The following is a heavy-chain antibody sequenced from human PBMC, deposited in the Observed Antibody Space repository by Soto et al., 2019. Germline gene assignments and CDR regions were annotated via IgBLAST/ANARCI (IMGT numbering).Heavy chain of an antibody. CDR1: GGSLSGYY. V-gene: IGHV4-34*01. D-gene: IGHD3-10*01. Sequence: ETLSLTCAVYGGSLSGYYWSWIRQPPGKGLEWIGEINHSGSTNYNPSLKSRVTISVDTSKNQFSLKLSSVTAADTAVYYCARQGVYPGMDVWGQGTTVTVSS. CDR3: ARQGVYPGMDV. CDR2: INHSGST. J-gene: IGHJ6*02.